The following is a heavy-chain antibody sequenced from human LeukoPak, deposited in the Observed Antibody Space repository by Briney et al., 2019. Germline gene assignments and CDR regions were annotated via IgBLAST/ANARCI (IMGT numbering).Heavy chain of an antibody. Sequence: GGSLRLSCAASGFTFDDYTMYWVRQPPGKGLEWVSLLTWNADRTYYADSVKGRFTISRDNSKNSLYLQMNSLKIEDTALYYCARDIAVAATGGAFDHWGQGTLVTVSS. CDR2: LTWNADRT. V-gene: IGHV3-43*01. CDR3: ARDIAVAATGGAFDH. J-gene: IGHJ4*02. D-gene: IGHD2-15*01. CDR1: GFTFDDYT.